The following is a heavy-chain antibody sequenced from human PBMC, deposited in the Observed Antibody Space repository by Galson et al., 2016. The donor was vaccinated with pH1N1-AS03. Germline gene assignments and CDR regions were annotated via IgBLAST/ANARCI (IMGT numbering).Heavy chain of an antibody. D-gene: IGHD3-16*01. Sequence: SETLSLTCTVSGGSISSYYWSWTRQPAGKGLEWIGRIYTSGSTIYNPSLKSRVTVSVDTSKNQLSLKLTSVTAADTAVYYCVSVWGDYDYWGQGTLVTVSS. CDR3: VSVWGDYDY. V-gene: IGHV4-4*07. CDR1: GGSISSYY. CDR2: IYTSGST. J-gene: IGHJ4*02.